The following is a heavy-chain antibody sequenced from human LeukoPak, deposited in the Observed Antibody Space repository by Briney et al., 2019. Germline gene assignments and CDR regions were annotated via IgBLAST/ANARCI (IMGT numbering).Heavy chain of an antibody. Sequence: SETLSLTCTVSGGSISSYYWSWIRQPPGKGLVWIGYIYYSGSTNYNPSLKSRVTISVDTSKNQFSLKLSSVTAADTAVYYCAREIVGFGDYYMDVWGKGTTVTVSS. J-gene: IGHJ6*03. V-gene: IGHV4-59*01. D-gene: IGHD3-10*01. CDR1: GGSISSYY. CDR3: AREIVGFGDYYMDV. CDR2: IYYSGST.